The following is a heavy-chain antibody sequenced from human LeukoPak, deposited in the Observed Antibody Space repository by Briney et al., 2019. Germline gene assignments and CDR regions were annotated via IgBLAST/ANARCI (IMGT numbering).Heavy chain of an antibody. D-gene: IGHD5-18*01. J-gene: IGHJ4*02. CDR3: AKGRRPGRDSKSVRVTDY. CDR1: GFTFDDYA. CDR2: ISGDGGST. Sequence: GGSLRLSCAASGFTFDDYAMHWVRQAPGKGLEWVSLISGDGGSTYYADSVKGRFTISRDNSKNSLYLQMNSLRTEDTALYYCAKGRRPGRDSKSVRVTDYWGQGTLVTVSS. V-gene: IGHV3-43*02.